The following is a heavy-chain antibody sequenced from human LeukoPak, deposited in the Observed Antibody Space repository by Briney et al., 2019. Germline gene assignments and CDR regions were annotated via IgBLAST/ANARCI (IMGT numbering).Heavy chain of an antibody. CDR3: ARAGGFFSPFGY. J-gene: IGHJ4*02. CDR1: GGSISSGGYY. CDR2: IYYSGST. V-gene: IGHV4-31*03. D-gene: IGHD3-3*01. Sequence: SETLSLTCTVFGGSISSGGYYWSWIRQHPGKGLEWIGYIYYSGSTYYNPSLKSRVTISVDTSKNQFSLKLSSVTAADTAVYYCARAGGFFSPFGYWGQGTLVTVSS.